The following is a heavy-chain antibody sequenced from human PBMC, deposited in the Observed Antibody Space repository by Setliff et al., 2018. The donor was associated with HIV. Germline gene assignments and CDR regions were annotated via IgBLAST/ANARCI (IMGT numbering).Heavy chain of an antibody. CDR1: GGSISSDNW. Sequence: PSETLSLTCAVSGGSISSDNWWTWVRQAPGKGLEWIGEIYHSEYTNCNPSLKSRVSMSVDKSKSQFSVKLTSVTAADTAVYYCARGGTSSNWFDPWGQGTLVTVSS. CDR2: IYHSEYT. J-gene: IGHJ5*02. CDR3: ARGGTSSNWFDP. D-gene: IGHD1-26*01. V-gene: IGHV4-4*02.